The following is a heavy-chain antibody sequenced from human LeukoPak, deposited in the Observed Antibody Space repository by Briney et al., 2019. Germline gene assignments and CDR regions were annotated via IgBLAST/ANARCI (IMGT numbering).Heavy chain of an antibody. CDR2: INKDGSEQ. D-gene: IGHD6-13*01. CDR1: GFTFGSHW. J-gene: IGHJ4*02. Sequence: GGSLRLSCVASGFTFGSHWMTWVRQAPGKGPEWVASINKDGSEQYYVDSVKGRFTISRDNAKNSLSLQVSSLRAEDTAVYYCTRGGATSSWYWFFWGQGTLVTVSS. CDR3: TRGGATSSWYWFF. V-gene: IGHV3-7*01.